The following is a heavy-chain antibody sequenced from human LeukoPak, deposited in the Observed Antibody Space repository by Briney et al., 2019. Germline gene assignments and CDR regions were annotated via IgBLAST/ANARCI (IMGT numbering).Heavy chain of an antibody. D-gene: IGHD2-15*01. V-gene: IGHV1-69*05. CDR1: GGTFSSYA. Sequence: SVKVSCKASGGTFSSYAISWVRQAPGQGLEWMGRIIPIFGTANYAQKFQGRVTITTDESTSTAYMELSSLRSEDTAVYYCARVGCSGGSCYPRFDHWGQGTLVTVSS. CDR2: IIPIFGTA. CDR3: ARVGCSGGSCYPRFDH. J-gene: IGHJ5*02.